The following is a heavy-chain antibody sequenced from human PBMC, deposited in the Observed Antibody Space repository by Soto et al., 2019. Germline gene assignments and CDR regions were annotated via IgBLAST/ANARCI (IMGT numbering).Heavy chain of an antibody. J-gene: IGHJ4*02. Sequence: GESLKISCKGSGYSFAGYWITWVRQKPGKGLEWMGRIDPSDSQTYYSPSFRGHVTISVTRSITTVFLQWSSLRASDTAMYYCARQIYDSDTGPNFQYYFDSWGQGTPVTVSS. D-gene: IGHD3-22*01. CDR2: IDPSDSQT. CDR1: GYSFAGYW. CDR3: ARQIYDSDTGPNFQYYFDS. V-gene: IGHV5-10-1*01.